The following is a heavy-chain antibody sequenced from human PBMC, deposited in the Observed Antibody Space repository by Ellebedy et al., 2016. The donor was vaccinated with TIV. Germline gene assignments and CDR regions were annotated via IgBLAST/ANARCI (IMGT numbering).Heavy chain of an antibody. Sequence: AASVKVSCKASGGTFSSYAISWVRQAPGQGLEWMGGIIPIFGTANYAQKFQGRVTITADESTSTAYMELSSLRSEDTAVYYCALVYGSGTPNWFDPWGQGTLVTVSS. CDR1: GGTFSSYA. CDR3: ALVYGSGTPNWFDP. V-gene: IGHV1-69*13. CDR2: IIPIFGTA. D-gene: IGHD3-10*01. J-gene: IGHJ5*02.